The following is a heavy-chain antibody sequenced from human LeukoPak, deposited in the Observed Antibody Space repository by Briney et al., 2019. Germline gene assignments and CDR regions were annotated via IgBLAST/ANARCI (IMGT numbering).Heavy chain of an antibody. CDR2: ISSNGGSI. CDR3: ARDTCGCGSGWHLYWYFDL. J-gene: IGHJ2*01. CDR1: GFTFTNFG. V-gene: IGHV3-64*01. D-gene: IGHD6-19*01. Sequence: GGSLRLSCAASGFTFTNFGMNWVRQAPGKELEYVSAISSNGGSIHYANSVKGRFTISRDNSKNTLYLQMDSLRAEDMAVYYCARDTCGCGSGWHLYWYFDLWGRGTLVTVSS.